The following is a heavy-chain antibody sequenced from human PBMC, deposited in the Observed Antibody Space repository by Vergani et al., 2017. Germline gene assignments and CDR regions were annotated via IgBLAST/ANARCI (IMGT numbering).Heavy chain of an antibody. D-gene: IGHD6-13*01. CDR1: GGSISSGSYY. Sequence: QVQLQESGPGLVRPSQTLSLTCTVSGGSISSGSYYWSWFRQPAGKRLEWIGRFYTGGGTSYNPSLKSRVTISVDTSQNQFSLQLSSVTAADTAVYYCARDPLYSTTWPFLLLDMDVWGQGTTVTVSS. J-gene: IGHJ6*02. V-gene: IGHV4-61*02. CDR3: ARDPLYSTTWPFLLLDMDV. CDR2: FYTGGGT.